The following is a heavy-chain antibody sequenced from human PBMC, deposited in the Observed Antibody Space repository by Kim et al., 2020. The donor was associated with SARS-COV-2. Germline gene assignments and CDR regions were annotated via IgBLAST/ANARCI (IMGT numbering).Heavy chain of an antibody. Sequence: SETLSLTCAVYGGSFSGYYWSWIRQPPGKGLEWIGEINHSGSTNYNPSLKSRVTISVDTSKNQFSLKLSSVTAADTAVYYCARVISPFKYCSSTSCYPLDSDDYWGQGTLVTVSS. CDR2: INHSGST. V-gene: IGHV4-34*01. J-gene: IGHJ4*02. CDR3: ARVISPFKYCSSTSCYPLDSDDY. CDR1: GGSFSGYY. D-gene: IGHD2-2*01.